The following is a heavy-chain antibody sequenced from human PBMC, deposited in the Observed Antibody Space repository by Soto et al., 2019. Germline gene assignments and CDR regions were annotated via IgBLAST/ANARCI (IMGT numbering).Heavy chain of an antibody. CDR3: ARDENDCSGGSCYSYGLDY. Sequence: TGSWESSGGAISSGASIWVGQANGQGLERMGGIIPIFGTANYAQKFQGRVTITADESTSTAYMELSSLRSEDTAVYYCARDENDCSGGSCYSYGLDYWGQGTLVTVSS. CDR1: GGAISSGA. V-gene: IGHV1-69*01. CDR2: IIPIFGTA. D-gene: IGHD2-15*01. J-gene: IGHJ4*02.